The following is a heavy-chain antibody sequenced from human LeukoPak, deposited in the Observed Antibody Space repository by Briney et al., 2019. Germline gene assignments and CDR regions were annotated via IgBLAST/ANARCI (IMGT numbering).Heavy chain of an antibody. D-gene: IGHD2-2*01. CDR3: ARRVPGRSGNWFDP. V-gene: IGHV4-39*01. CDR1: GGSISNNDYF. Sequence: PSETLSLTCTVSGGSISNNDYFWGWIRQPSGKGLEWIGSMNYGGSTRDNPSLKSRVTISVDTSKNQVSLKLSSVTAADTAVYYCARRVPGRSGNWFDPWGQGTLVTVSS. J-gene: IGHJ5*02. CDR2: MNYGGST.